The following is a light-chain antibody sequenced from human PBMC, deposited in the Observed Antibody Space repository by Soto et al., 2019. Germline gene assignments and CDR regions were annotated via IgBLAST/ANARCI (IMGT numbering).Light chain of an antibody. Sequence: QAVVTQEPSVTVSPGGTVTLTCAPTTGAVTSGNFPSWLQQKPGQPPRPLTYSIDSKHSWTPARFSGSLLEGKAGLTLSGAQPEDEAEYYCLLYYGGAGVFGTGTKLTVL. J-gene: IGLJ1*01. V-gene: IGLV7-43*01. CDR3: LLYYGGAGV. CDR1: TGAVTSGNF. CDR2: SID.